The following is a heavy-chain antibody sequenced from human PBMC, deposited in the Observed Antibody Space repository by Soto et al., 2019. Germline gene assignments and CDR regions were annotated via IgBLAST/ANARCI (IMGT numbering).Heavy chain of an antibody. V-gene: IGHV3-30*18. J-gene: IGHJ4*02. CDR3: AKDTYYYDRSGYYTYDY. CDR1: GFPFSSYG. D-gene: IGHD3-22*01. CDR2: ISYDGSNK. Sequence: GGSLRLSCAASGFPFSSYGVHLVRPAPGKGLEWVAVISYDGSNKQYADSVKGRFTISRDNSKNTLDLQMNSLRAEDTAVYYCAKDTYYYDRSGYYTYDYWGQGTLVTVSS.